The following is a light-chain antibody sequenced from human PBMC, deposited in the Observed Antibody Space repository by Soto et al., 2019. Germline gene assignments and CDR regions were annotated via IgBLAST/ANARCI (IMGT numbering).Light chain of an antibody. CDR1: QGIRID. J-gene: IGKJ4*01. CDR3: LQHFSYPRT. Sequence: AIQMTQSPSSLSASVGDRVTITCRASQGIRIDLGWYQQKPGKAPELLIYAASTLQSGVPSRFSGSGSGTDFTLTISSLQPEDFATYFGLQHFSYPRTFGGGTKVEI. V-gene: IGKV1-6*01. CDR2: AAS.